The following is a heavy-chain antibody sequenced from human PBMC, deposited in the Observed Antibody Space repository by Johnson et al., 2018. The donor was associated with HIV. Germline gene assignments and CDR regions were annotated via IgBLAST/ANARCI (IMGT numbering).Heavy chain of an antibody. J-gene: IGHJ3*02. CDR3: ARDRVLLLFGESPLDAFDI. D-gene: IGHD3-10*01. CDR2: IYSGGST. Sequence: VQLVESGGGLVKPGGSLRLSCAASRFTVSSNYISWVRQAPGKGLEWVSVIYSGGSTYYADSVKGRFTISRDNAKKSLYLQMDSLRAEDTAVYYCARDRVLLLFGESPLDAFDIWGQGTMVTVSS. CDR1: RFTVSSNY. V-gene: IGHV3-66*02.